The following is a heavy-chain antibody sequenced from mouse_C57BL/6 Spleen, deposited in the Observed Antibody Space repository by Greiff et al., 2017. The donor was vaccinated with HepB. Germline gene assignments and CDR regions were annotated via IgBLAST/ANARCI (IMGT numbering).Heavy chain of an antibody. CDR3: ASFPPY. Sequence: EVQLVESGGGLVKPGGSLKLSCAASGFTFSDYGMHWVRQAPEKGLEWVAYISSGSSTIYYADTVKGRFTISRDNAKNTLFLQMTSLRSEDTAMYYCASFPPYWGQGTLVTVSA. J-gene: IGHJ3*01. V-gene: IGHV5-17*01. CDR2: ISSGSSTI. CDR1: GFTFSDYG.